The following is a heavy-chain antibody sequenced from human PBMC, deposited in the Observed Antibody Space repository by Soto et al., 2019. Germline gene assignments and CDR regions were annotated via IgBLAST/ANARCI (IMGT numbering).Heavy chain of an antibody. CDR1: GGSFSGYY. Sequence: SETLSLTCVVYGGSFSGYYWSWIRQPPGKGLEWIGEINHSGSTNYNPSLKSRVTISVDTSKNQFSLKLSSVTAADTAVYYCAKVPKWSFLFSGMDVWGQGTTVTVSS. CDR2: INHSGST. J-gene: IGHJ6*02. V-gene: IGHV4-34*01. D-gene: IGHD1-26*01. CDR3: AKVPKWSFLFSGMDV.